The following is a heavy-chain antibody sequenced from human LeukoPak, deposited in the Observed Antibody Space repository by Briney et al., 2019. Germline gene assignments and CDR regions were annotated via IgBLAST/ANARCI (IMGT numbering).Heavy chain of an antibody. V-gene: IGHV3-66*01. CDR2: IYSGGST. J-gene: IGHJ4*02. D-gene: IGHD2-8*01. CDR1: GFTVRSNY. CDR3: AREKVMAGKTFDF. Sequence: PGGSLRLSCAASGFTVRSNYMSWVRQAPGKGLEWVSVIYSGGSTNYADSVKGRFSISRDNSKNTLYLQMNSLRAEDTAVYYCAREKVMAGKTFDFWGQGTLVTVSS.